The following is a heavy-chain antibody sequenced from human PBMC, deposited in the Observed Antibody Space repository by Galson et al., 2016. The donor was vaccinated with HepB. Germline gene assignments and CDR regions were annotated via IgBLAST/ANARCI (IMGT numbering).Heavy chain of an antibody. D-gene: IGHD5-24*01. V-gene: IGHV3-33*01. CDR3: ARDKMRWLQLVYFLDH. CDR2: IRYDGSKK. J-gene: IGHJ4*02. Sequence: SLRLSCAASGFTFSNYGMHWVRQTPGKGLEWVALIRYDGSKKYYADSVKGRFTISRDNSKNTLYLQMDSLRAEDTAVYYCARDKMRWLQLVYFLDHWGQGTLVTVSS. CDR1: GFTFSNYG.